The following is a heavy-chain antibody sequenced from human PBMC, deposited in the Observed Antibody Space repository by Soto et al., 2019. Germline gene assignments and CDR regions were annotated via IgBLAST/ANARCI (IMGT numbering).Heavy chain of an antibody. CDR3: AKALYGGFTY. Sequence: EVRLLESGGGLVQPGGSLRLSCAASGFTFSVYARGWVRQAPGKGLEWVSGISGSGDSTHYADSVKGWFTVSRDNSKSMLYLQTNSLRAADTAIYYCAKALYGGFTYWGQGTLVTVSS. CDR2: ISGSGDST. CDR1: GFTFSVYA. V-gene: IGHV3-23*01. J-gene: IGHJ4*02. D-gene: IGHD3-10*01.